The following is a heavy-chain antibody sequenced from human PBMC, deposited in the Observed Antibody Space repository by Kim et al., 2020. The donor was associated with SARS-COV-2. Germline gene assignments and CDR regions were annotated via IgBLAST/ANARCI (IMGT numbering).Heavy chain of an antibody. CDR2: TYYRSKWYN. V-gene: IGHV6-1*01. CDR3: ARDGYYDSSVTDAFDI. CDR1: GDSVSSNSAA. J-gene: IGHJ3*02. D-gene: IGHD3-22*01. Sequence: SQTLSLTCAISGDSVSSNSAAWNWIRQSPSRGLEWLGRTYYRSKWYNDYAVSVKSRITINPDTSKNQFSLQLNSVTPEDTAVYYCARDGYYDSSVTDAFDIWGQGTMVTVSS.